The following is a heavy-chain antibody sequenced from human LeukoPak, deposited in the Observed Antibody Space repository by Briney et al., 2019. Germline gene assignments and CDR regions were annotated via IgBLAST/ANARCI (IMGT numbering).Heavy chain of an antibody. CDR2: ISSSSYI. Sequence: GGSLRLSCAASGFTFSSYSMNWVRQAPGKGLEWVSSISSSSYIYYADSVKGRFTISRDNAKNSLYLQMNSLRAEDTAVYYCARGSIAVVHAFDIWGQGTMVTVSS. J-gene: IGHJ3*02. V-gene: IGHV3-21*01. CDR3: ARGSIAVVHAFDI. CDR1: GFTFSSYS. D-gene: IGHD6-19*01.